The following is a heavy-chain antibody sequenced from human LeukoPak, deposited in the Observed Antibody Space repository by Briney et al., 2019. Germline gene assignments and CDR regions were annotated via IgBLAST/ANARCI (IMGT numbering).Heavy chain of an antibody. Sequence: GGSLRLSCAASGFTFSTYSMSWVRQAPGKGLEWVAVISYDGSNKYYADSVKGRFTISRDNSKNTLYLQMNSLRADDTAVYYCARESVPAVAARRGLNYWGQGTLVAVSS. CDR3: ARESVPAVAARRGLNY. CDR2: ISYDGSNK. CDR1: GFTFSTYS. D-gene: IGHD6-6*01. J-gene: IGHJ4*02. V-gene: IGHV3-30*03.